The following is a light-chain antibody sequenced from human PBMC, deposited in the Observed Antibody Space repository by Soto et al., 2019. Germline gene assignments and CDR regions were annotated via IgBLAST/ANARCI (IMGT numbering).Light chain of an antibody. CDR2: KVS. CDR1: QSISSW. V-gene: IGKV1-5*03. Sequence: DIQMTQSPSTLSASVGDRVTITCRASQSISSWLAWYQQKPGKAPKLLMYKVSSFESGVPSRFSGSGSGTEFTLTISSLQPDDFATYYCQQYSTYSRTFGQGTKVEIK. J-gene: IGKJ1*01. CDR3: QQYSTYSRT.